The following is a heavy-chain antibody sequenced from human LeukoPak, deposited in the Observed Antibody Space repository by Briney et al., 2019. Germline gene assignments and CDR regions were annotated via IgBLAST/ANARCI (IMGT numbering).Heavy chain of an antibody. CDR2: IYPGDSDT. V-gene: IGHV5-51*01. D-gene: IGHD1-26*01. J-gene: IGHJ4*02. CDR3: ARGEPGSYFDY. CDR1: GYSFNTYW. Sequence: GESLKISCKGSGYSFNTYWIGWVRQMPGKGMEWMGIIYPGDSDTKYSPSFQGQVTISADKSISTAYLQWSSLKASDTAMYYCARGEPGSYFDYWGQGTLVTVSS.